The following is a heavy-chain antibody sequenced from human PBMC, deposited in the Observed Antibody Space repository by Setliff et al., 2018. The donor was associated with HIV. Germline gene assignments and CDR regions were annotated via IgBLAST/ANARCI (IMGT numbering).Heavy chain of an antibody. Sequence: GGSLRLSCAASGFTFANYWMHWVRQAPGKGPVDISHINTDGSDTNYAASVKGRFTISRDNAKYTLYLQMNSLRVEDTAVYYCVRGSLVPGVDYWGQGTLVTAPQ. V-gene: IGHV3-74*01. CDR1: GFTFANYW. J-gene: IGHJ4*02. D-gene: IGHD3-3*02. CDR2: INTDGSDT. CDR3: VRGSLVPGVDY.